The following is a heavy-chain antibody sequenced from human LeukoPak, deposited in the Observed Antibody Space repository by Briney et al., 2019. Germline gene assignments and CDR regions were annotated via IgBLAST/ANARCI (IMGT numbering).Heavy chain of an antibody. V-gene: IGHV3-20*04. D-gene: IGHD3-10*01. J-gene: IGHJ3*02. CDR2: INWNGGST. CDR3: ARARPTLVWFGGWGAFDI. Sequence: GGSLRLSCAASGFTFDDYGMSWVRHAPGRGLEWVSGINWNGGSTVYADSVKGRFTISRDNAKNSLYLQMNSLRAEDTALYYCARARPTLVWFGGWGAFDIWGQGTMVTVSS. CDR1: GFTFDDYG.